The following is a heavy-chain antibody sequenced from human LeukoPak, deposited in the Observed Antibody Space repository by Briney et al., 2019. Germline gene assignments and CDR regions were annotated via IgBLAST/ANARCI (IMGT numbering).Heavy chain of an antibody. CDR3: AKCSSSWSSPYFDY. J-gene: IGHJ4*02. Sequence: GGSLRLSCAASGFTFSDYYMSWIRQAPGKGLEWVSYISSSGSTIYYADSVKGRFTISRDNSKNTLYLQMNSLRAEDTAVYYCAKCSSSWSSPYFDYWGQGTLVTVSS. D-gene: IGHD6-13*01. V-gene: IGHV3-11*01. CDR2: ISSSGSTI. CDR1: GFTFSDYY.